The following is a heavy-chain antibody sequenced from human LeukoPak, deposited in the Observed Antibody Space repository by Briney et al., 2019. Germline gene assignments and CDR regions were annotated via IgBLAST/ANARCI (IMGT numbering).Heavy chain of an antibody. J-gene: IGHJ5*01. V-gene: IGHV3-23*01. Sequence: GGTLRLSCTASGFTFSKYTMSCVPDAPGKGLEWGSDTSGRGDYTYYADSVKGRFTISRDNSRNTVDLKMNRQRVGDTAVYNCVKERQEDRCDWFIRYFDSWGQGILVSVSS. CDR3: VKERQEDRCDWFIRYFDS. CDR1: GFTFSKYT. D-gene: IGHD3-9*01. CDR2: TSGRGDYT.